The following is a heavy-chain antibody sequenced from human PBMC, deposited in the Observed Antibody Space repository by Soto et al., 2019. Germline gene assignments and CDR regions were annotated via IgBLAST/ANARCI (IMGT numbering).Heavy chain of an antibody. CDR1: GGTFSSYA. V-gene: IGHV1-69*06. D-gene: IGHD3-22*01. J-gene: IGHJ5*02. Sequence: SVKVSCKASGGTFSSYAISWVRQAPGQGLEWMGGIIPIFGTANYAQKFQGRVTITADKSTSTAYMELSSLRSEDTAVYYCARKSQNYDSSGYYLAFGNWFDPWGQGTLVTVSS. CDR2: IIPIFGTA. CDR3: ARKSQNYDSSGYYLAFGNWFDP.